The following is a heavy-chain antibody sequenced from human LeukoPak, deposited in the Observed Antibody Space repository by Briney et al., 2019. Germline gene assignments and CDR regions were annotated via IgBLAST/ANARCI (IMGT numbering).Heavy chain of an antibody. CDR2: ISHDGGNK. V-gene: IGHV3-30*18. D-gene: IGHD3-16*01. J-gene: IGHJ4*02. CDR1: GFTFSSYG. Sequence: PGGSLRLSCGASGFTFSSYGMHWVRQAPGKGLEWVAFISHDGGNKYYADSVKGRFTISRDNSKNTLYLQMNTLRAEDTAVFYCAKPIGASNTLDYWGRGTLVTVSS. CDR3: AKPIGASNTLDY.